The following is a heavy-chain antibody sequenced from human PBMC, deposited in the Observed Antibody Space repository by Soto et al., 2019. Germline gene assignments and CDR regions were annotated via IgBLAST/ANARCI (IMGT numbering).Heavy chain of an antibody. D-gene: IGHD3-9*01. CDR3: ARPLYDILTGYSYFDY. J-gene: IGHJ4*02. V-gene: IGHV4-39*01. CDR2: IYYSGST. CDR1: GGSISSSSYY. Sequence: LSLTCTVSGGSISSSSYYWGWIRQPPGKGLEWIGSIYYSGSTYYNPSLKSRVTISVDTSKNQFSLKLSSVTAADTAVYYCARPLYDILTGYSYFDYWGQGTLVTVSS.